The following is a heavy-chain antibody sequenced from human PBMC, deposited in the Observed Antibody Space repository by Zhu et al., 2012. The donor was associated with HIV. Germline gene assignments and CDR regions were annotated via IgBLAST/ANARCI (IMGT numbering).Heavy chain of an antibody. CDR2: IYHSGST. D-gene: IGHD3-16*01. Sequence: QVQLQESGPGLVKPSETLSLTCAVSGYSISSGYYWGWIRQPPGKGLEWIGSIYHSGSTYYNPSLKSRVTISVDTSKNQFSLKLSSVTAADTAVYYWWGSYNSYYYYGMDVWGPRDHGSPSP. CDR3: WGSYNSYYYYGMDV. V-gene: IGHV4-38-2*01. J-gene: IGHJ6*02. CDR1: GYSISSGYY.